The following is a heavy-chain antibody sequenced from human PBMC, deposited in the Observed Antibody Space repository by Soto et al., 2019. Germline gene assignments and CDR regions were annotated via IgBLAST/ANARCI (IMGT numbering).Heavy chain of an antibody. CDR3: ARVSYDSSGYYKLGDAFDI. Sequence: GGSQRRSCAASEFNFSSYAMHWVRPAPGKGRAWVAVISYDGSNKYYADSVKGRFTISRDNSKNTLYLQMNSLRAEDTAVYYCARVSYDSSGYYKLGDAFDIWGQGTMVTVSS. CDR1: EFNFSSYA. CDR2: ISYDGSNK. J-gene: IGHJ3*02. D-gene: IGHD3-22*01. V-gene: IGHV3-30-3*01.